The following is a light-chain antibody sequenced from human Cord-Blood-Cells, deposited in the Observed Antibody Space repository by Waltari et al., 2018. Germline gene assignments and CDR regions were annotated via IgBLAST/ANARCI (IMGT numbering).Light chain of an antibody. Sequence: SYELTPPSSVSVSPGQTARITCSGDVLAKQSARWFQQKPGQAPLLVIYKYSERPSGIPERFSGSSSGTTVTLTISGAQVEDEADYYCYSAADNNWVFGGGTKLTVL. CDR2: KYS. J-gene: IGLJ3*02. CDR1: VLAKQS. CDR3: YSAADNNWV. V-gene: IGLV3-27*01.